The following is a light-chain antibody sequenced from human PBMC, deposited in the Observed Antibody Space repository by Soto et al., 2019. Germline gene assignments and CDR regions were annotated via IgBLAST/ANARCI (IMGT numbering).Light chain of an antibody. J-gene: IGKJ2*01. V-gene: IGKV3-20*01. CDR1: QSVRSNY. Sequence: EIVLTQSPGTLSLSPGERATLSCRASQSVRSNYLAWYQHKIGRAPRLLIYGASTRATGIPDRFSSSGSGTDFTLTISRLEPEVFAVYFCQQYGISPPYTFGQGTKLEIK. CDR3: QQYGISPPYT. CDR2: GAS.